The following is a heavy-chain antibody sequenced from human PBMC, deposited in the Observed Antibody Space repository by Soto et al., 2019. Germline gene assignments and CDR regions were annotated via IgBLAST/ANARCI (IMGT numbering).Heavy chain of an antibody. Sequence: ASVKVSCKASGYTFTGYYMHWVRQAPGQGLEWMGWISAYNGNTNYAQKLQGRVTMTTDTSTSTAYMELRSLRSDDTAVYYCARVGQWQQWPAGDYCGQGPLVT. CDR1: GYTFTGYY. CDR2: ISAYNGNT. CDR3: ARVGQWQQWPAGDY. J-gene: IGHJ4*02. V-gene: IGHV1-18*04. D-gene: IGHD6-19*01.